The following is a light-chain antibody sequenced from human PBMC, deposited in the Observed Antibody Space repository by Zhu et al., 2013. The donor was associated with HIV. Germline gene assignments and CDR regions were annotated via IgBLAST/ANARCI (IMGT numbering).Light chain of an antibody. CDR2: GRN. CDR3: HSWDSSGDHPV. V-gene: IGLV3-19*02. J-gene: IGLJ3*02. CDR1: SLRSYY. Sequence: SSELTQDPAVSVALGQTVSITCQGDSLRSYYANWYQQRTGQAPLRVMYGRNNRPSGIPDRFSGSSSGNTASLTITGAQAEDEADYYCHSWDSSGDHPVFGGGTRLTVL.